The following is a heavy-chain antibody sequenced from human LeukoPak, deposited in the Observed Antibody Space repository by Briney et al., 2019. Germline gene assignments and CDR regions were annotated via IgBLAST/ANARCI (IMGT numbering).Heavy chain of an antibody. D-gene: IGHD3-9*01. CDR1: GGSISSYY. J-gene: IGHJ3*02. V-gene: IGHV4-59*01. Sequence: SETLSLTCTVSGGSISSYYWSWIRQPPGKGLEWIGYIYYSGSTNYNPSLKSRVTISVDTSKNQFSLKLSSVTAADTAVYYCATQVLRYFGGAFDIWGQGTMVTVSS. CDR2: IYYSGST. CDR3: ATQVLRYFGGAFDI.